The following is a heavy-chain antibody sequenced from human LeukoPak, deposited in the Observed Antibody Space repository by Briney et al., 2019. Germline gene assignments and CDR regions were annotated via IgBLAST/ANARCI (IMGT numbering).Heavy chain of an antibody. Sequence: GGSLRLSCAASGLTFSSYSMNWVRQAPGKGLEWVSSISSSSSYIYYADSVKGRFTISRDNAKNSLYLQMNSLRAEDTAVYYCARPVRSSSSPWFDPWGQGTLVTVSS. CDR2: ISSSSSYI. CDR1: GLTFSSYS. V-gene: IGHV3-21*01. J-gene: IGHJ5*02. CDR3: ARPVRSSSSPWFDP. D-gene: IGHD6-6*01.